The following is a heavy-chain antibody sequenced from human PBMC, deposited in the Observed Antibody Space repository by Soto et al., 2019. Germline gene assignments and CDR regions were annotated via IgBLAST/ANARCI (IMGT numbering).Heavy chain of an antibody. CDR1: GGSINNYY. J-gene: IGHJ4*02. D-gene: IGHD4-17*01. CDR3: ARELNGDYVTY. V-gene: IGHV4-59*01. Sequence: SETLSLTCTVSGGSINNYYWSWIRQPPGKGLEWIGYIFYSGTTSYNPSLKSRLTISVDTSKNQFSLKLTSVTAADTAVYYRARELNGDYVTYWGQGILVTVSS. CDR2: IFYSGTT.